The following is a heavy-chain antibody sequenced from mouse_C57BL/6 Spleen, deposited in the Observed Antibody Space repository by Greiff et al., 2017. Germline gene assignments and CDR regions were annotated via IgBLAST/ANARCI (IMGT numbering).Heavy chain of an antibody. J-gene: IGHJ3*01. CDR3: TRSGRYGSSAGFGG. V-gene: IGHV1-15*01. Sequence: VQLQQSGAELVRPGASVTMSCKASGYSFTDYEIHWVKPTPVHGLDWIGAIYPETGGTASNQKFTGQAILTADTSSSTAYMVLRRLTSEDSAVVYCTRSGRYGSSAGFGGRGQGEPVTISA. CDR1: GYSFTDYE. CDR2: IYPETGGT. D-gene: IGHD1-1*01.